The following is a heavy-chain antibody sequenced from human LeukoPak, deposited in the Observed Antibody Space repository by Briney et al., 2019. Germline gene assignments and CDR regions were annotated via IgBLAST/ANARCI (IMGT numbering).Heavy chain of an antibody. CDR2: IYTAGNT. CDR1: GFTVSSNY. D-gene: IGHD6-13*01. Sequence: PGGSLRLSCAASGFTVSSNYMSWVRQAPGKGLEWVSVIYTAGNTYYADSLRGRFTISRDTSKNTLYLQVDSLRAEDTAVYYCAAYIAGVPHWGQGTLVTVSS. CDR3: AAYIAGVPH. J-gene: IGHJ4*02. V-gene: IGHV3-53*01.